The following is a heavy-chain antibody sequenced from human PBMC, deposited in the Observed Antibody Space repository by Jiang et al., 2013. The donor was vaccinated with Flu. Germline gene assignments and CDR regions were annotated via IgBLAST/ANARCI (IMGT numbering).Heavy chain of an antibody. CDR3: ARAPDAAGTTEY. J-gene: IGHJ4*02. CDR2: IYYSGSA. V-gene: IGHV4-59*01. Sequence: GLVKSSETLSLTCTVSGGSISTYYWSWIRQPPGKGLEWIGYIYYSGSANYNPSLKSRVTLSVDTSKNQFSLKLSSVTAADTAVYYCARAPDAAGTTEYWGQGTLVTVSS. CDR1: GGSISTYY. D-gene: IGHD1-7*01.